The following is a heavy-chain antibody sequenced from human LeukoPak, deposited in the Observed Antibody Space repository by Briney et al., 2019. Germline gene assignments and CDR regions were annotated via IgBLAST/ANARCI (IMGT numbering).Heavy chain of an antibody. D-gene: IGHD2-15*01. CDR1: GYSISSGYY. CDR3: AREYYNWFDP. CDR2: IYHSGST. Sequence: KTSETLSLTCTVSGYSISSGYYWGWIRQPPGKGLEWIGSIYHSGSTYYNPSLKSRVTISVDTSKNQFSLKLSSVTAADTAVYYCAREYYNWFDPWGQGTLVTVSS. V-gene: IGHV4-38-2*02. J-gene: IGHJ5*02.